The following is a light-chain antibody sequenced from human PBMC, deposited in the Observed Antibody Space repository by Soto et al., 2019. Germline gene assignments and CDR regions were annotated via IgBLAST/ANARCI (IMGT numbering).Light chain of an antibody. CDR3: CSYAGGASVV. J-gene: IGLJ2*01. CDR1: ISDVGRYNL. CDR2: EYI. Sequence: QSALTQPASVSGSPGQSITISCTGTISDVGRYNLVSWYQQHPDKAPKLIIYEYIERPSGVSHRLSGSTSGDTASLTISGLQTEVEAKYFCCSYAGGASVVFGGGTTLTVL. V-gene: IGLV2-23*01.